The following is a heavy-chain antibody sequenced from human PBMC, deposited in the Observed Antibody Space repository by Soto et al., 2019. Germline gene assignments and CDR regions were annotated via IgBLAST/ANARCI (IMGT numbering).Heavy chain of an antibody. V-gene: IGHV1-3*01. CDR3: ARSIVVVTALDY. Sequence: ASVKVSCKASGYTFTSYAMHWVRQAPGQRLEWMGWINAGNGNTKYSQKFQGRVTITRDTSASTAYMELSSLRSEDTAVHYCARSIVVVTALDYWGQGTLVTAPQ. CDR2: INAGNGNT. J-gene: IGHJ4*02. CDR1: GYTFTSYA. D-gene: IGHD2-21*02.